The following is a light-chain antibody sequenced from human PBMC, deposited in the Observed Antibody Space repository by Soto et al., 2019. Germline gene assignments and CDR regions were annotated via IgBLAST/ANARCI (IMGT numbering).Light chain of an antibody. V-gene: IGLV2-23*01. Sequence: QSALTQPDSVSGSPGQSITISCTGISNDVGTYNLVSWYQHHPGKAPKLIMYEASKRPSGVPNRFSGSKSGNTASLTISGLHAEDEADYYCCSYGRSVVFGGGTKLTVL. CDR2: EAS. J-gene: IGLJ2*01. CDR3: CSYGRSVV. CDR1: SNDVGTYNL.